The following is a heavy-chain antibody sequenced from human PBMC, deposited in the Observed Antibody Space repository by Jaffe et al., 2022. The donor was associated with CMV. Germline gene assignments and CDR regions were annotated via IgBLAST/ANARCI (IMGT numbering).Heavy chain of an antibody. J-gene: IGHJ3*02. CDR1: GGSISSYY. V-gene: IGHV4-4*07. Sequence: QVQLQESGPGLVKPSETLSLTCTVSGGSISSYYWSWIRQPAGKGLEWIGRIYTSGSTNYNPSLKSRVTMSVDTSKNQFSLKLSSVTAADTAVYYCARDSDTAMEGAFDIWGQGTMVTVSS. CDR3: ARDSDTAMEGAFDI. D-gene: IGHD5-18*01. CDR2: IYTSGST.